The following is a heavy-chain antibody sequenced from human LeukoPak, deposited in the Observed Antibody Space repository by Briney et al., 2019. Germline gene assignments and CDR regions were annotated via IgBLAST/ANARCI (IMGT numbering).Heavy chain of an antibody. CDR3: AKGYCSGGSCYFNYFDY. Sequence: PGGSLRLSCAASRFTFSSYSMNWVRQAPGKGPEWVSSISSGSSYIYYADSVKGRFTISRDNAKNSLYLQMNSLRAEDTAVYYCAKGYCSGGSCYFNYFDYWGQGTLVTVSS. V-gene: IGHV3-21*01. CDR2: ISSGSSYI. D-gene: IGHD2-15*01. CDR1: RFTFSSYS. J-gene: IGHJ4*02.